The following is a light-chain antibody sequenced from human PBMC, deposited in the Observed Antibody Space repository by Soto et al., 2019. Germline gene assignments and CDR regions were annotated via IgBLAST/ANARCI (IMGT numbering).Light chain of an antibody. V-gene: IGLV2-8*01. CDR3: SSYSSSSTPFV. CDR2: EVN. Sequence: QSVLTQPPSASGSPGQSVTISCTGTSSDVGAYNYVAWYQQRPGKAPKLMIYEVNKRPSGVPDRFSGSRSGNTASLTISGLQAEDEADYYCSSYSSSSTPFVFGTGTKLTVL. CDR1: SSDVGAYNY. J-gene: IGLJ1*01.